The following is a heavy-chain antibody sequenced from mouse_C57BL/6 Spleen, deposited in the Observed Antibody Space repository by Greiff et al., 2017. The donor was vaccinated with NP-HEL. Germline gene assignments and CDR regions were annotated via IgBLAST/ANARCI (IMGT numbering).Heavy chain of an antibody. J-gene: IGHJ3*01. CDR3: ASGEAY. CDR1: GYTFTDYY. Sequence: VQLQQSGAEVVRPGASVKLSCKASGYTFTDYYINWVKQRPGQGLEWIARIYPGSGKTYYNEKFKGKATLTAEKSSSTAYMQLSSLTSEDSAVYFCASGEAYWGQGTLVTVSA. V-gene: IGHV1-76*01. CDR2: IYPGSGKT.